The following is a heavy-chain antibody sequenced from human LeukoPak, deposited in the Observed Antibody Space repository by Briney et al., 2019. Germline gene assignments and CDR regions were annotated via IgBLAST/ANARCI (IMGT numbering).Heavy chain of an antibody. CDR1: GGSISSSSYY. CDR3: ARALTTVTTLNFFDY. CDR2: IYYSGST. D-gene: IGHD4-17*01. Sequence: SETLSLTCTVSGGSISSSSYYWGWIRQPPGKGLEWIGSIYYSGSTYYNPSLKSRVTISVDTSKNQFSLKLSSVTAADTAVYYCARALTTVTTLNFFDYWGQGTLATVSS. V-gene: IGHV4-39*07. J-gene: IGHJ4*02.